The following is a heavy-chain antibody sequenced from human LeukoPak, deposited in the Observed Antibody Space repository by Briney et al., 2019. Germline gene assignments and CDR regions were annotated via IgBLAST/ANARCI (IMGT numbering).Heavy chain of an antibody. CDR3: ARTSDGNRFDP. CDR1: GFTFDDYG. Sequence: GGSLRLSCAASGFTFDDYGMSWVRQGPGKGLEWVSGINWNGGNTVYADSVKGRFTIFRDNAKNSLYLEMDSLRVEDTALYYCARTSDGNRFDPWGQGTLVTVSS. V-gene: IGHV3-20*04. CDR2: INWNGGNT. J-gene: IGHJ5*02. D-gene: IGHD1-26*01.